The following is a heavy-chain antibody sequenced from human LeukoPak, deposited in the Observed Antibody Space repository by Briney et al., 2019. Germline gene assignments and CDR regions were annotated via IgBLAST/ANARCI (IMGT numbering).Heavy chain of an antibody. Sequence: ASVKVSCKASGGTFSSYAISWVRQAPGRGLEWMGRIIPILDIANHAQKFQGRVTITADKSTSTAYMELSSLRSEDTAVYYCASRPVARGNYYLLYGLDVWGQGTTVTVSS. J-gene: IGHJ6*02. CDR3: ASRPVARGNYYLLYGLDV. V-gene: IGHV1-69*04. CDR1: GGTFSSYA. CDR2: IIPILDIA. D-gene: IGHD1-26*01.